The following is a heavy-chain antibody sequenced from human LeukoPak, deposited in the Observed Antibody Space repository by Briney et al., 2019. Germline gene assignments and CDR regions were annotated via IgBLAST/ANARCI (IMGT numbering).Heavy chain of an antibody. V-gene: IGHV3-21*01. CDR1: GFTFSSYS. Sequence: PGGSLRLSCAASGFTFSSYSMNWVRQAPGKGLEWVSSISSSSSYIYYAASVKGRFTISRDNAKNSLYLQMNSLRAEDTAVYYCARDQPGYIWGQGTLVTVSS. J-gene: IGHJ4*02. CDR3: ARDQPGYI. CDR2: ISSSSSYI. D-gene: IGHD5-24*01.